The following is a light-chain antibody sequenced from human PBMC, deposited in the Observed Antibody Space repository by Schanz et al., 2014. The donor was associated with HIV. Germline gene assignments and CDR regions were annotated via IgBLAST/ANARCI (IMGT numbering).Light chain of an antibody. CDR2: DNY. J-gene: IGLJ2*01. Sequence: QSVLTQRRAVSSSPFPPVTISCSGSSSNVGNNYVSWYQQLPGTAPKLLIFDNYQRPSEIPDRFSGSKTGTSGTLAISGLQTGDEADYYCATWDSALREVVFGGGTKLTVL. CDR3: ATWDSALREVV. CDR1: SSNVGNNY. V-gene: IGLV1-51*01.